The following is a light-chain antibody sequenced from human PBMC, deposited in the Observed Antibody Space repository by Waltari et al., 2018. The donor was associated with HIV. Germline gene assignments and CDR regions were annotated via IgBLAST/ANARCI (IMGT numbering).Light chain of an antibody. Sequence: DIQMTQSPSSLSASVGDRVTITCRASQDIRNFLNWYQQKSGKAPDLLISDASNLETGVPARFSGSGSGTEYTLTINNLQPEDLATDYCQQYEILPITFGGGTKVEV. V-gene: IGKV1-33*01. CDR3: QQYEILPIT. CDR2: DAS. J-gene: IGKJ4*01. CDR1: QDIRNF.